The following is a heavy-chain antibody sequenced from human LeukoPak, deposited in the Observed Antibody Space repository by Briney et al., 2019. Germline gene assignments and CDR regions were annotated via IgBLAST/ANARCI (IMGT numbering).Heavy chain of an antibody. CDR1: GYTLSELS. Sequence: ASVKVSCKVSGYTLSELSMHWVRQAPGKGLEWMGGFDSEDGETIYAQKFQGRVTMTEDTSTDTAYMELSSLRSEDTAVYYCATAPTESIAAAGYFDYWGQGTLVIVSS. V-gene: IGHV1-24*01. CDR2: FDSEDGET. D-gene: IGHD6-13*01. CDR3: ATAPTESIAAAGYFDY. J-gene: IGHJ4*02.